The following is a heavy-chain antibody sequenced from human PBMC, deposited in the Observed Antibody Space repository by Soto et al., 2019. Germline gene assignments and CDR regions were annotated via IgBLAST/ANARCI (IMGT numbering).Heavy chain of an antibody. CDR1: GFTVSTNY. CDR2: INTGNSS. V-gene: IGHV3-53*02. D-gene: IGHD6-13*01. J-gene: IGHJ1*01. CDR3: VRVVAAAGT. Sequence: RLAQTGGGLIQPGGSLRLSCAASGFTVSTNYMGWVRQAPGKGLEWVSLINTGNSSFYADSVKGRFTISRDSSKNTLYLQMNSLRVEDTDVYSCVRVVAAAGTWGQGALVTVSS.